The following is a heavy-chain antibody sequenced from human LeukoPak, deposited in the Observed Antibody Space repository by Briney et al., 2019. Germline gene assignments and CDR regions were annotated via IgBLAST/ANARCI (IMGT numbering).Heavy chain of an antibody. Sequence: GGSLRLSCAASGFTFSSYSMNWVRQAPGKGLEWVSSISSSSSYIYYADSVKGRFTISRDNAKNSLYLQMNSLRAEDTAVYYCARVASYTEAYYYYMDVWGKGTTVTVSS. D-gene: IGHD1-26*01. V-gene: IGHV3-21*01. CDR3: ARVASYTEAYYYYMDV. CDR1: GFTFSSYS. J-gene: IGHJ6*03. CDR2: ISSSSSYI.